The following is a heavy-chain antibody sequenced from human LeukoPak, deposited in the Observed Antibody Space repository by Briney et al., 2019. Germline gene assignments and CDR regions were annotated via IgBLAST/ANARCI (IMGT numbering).Heavy chain of an antibody. D-gene: IGHD6-13*01. CDR1: GFTFGDYA. CDR2: IRSKAYGGTT. CDR3: TRFLGIAAAGGGY. V-gene: IGHV3-49*03. J-gene: IGHJ4*02. Sequence: GGSLRLSCTASGFTFGDYAMSWFRQAPGKGLEWVGFIRSKAYGGTTEYAASVKGRFTISRDDSKSITYLQMNSLKTEDTAVYYCTRFLGIAAAGGGYWGQGTLVTVSS.